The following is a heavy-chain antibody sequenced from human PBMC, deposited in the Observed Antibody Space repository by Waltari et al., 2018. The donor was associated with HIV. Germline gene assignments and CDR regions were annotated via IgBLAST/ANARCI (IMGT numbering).Heavy chain of an antibody. J-gene: IGHJ5*02. CDR2: LYPDDNT. V-gene: IGHV3-53*02. CDR1: GFNFYQKH. D-gene: IGHD3-16*02. CDR3: ATGVRYLGP. Sequence: TGGDTIRTGGSMRIYCGAPGFNFYQKHLTWVRQSPERGLDWFCVLYPDDNTHYADSVRGRFDISRRSSKNSVDLIINNLLFEDSSIYYCATGVRYLGPWGQGTPVTVSA.